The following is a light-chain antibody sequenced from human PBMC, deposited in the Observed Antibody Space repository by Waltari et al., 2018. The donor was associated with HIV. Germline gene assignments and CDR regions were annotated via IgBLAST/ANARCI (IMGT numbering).Light chain of an antibody. V-gene: IGLV3-21*02. CDR1: NIGRNS. CDR2: YDS. J-gene: IGLJ1*01. CDR3: QVCDTSNDHPYV. Sequence: SYVLTQPPSVSVAPGQTASITCGGNNIGRNSVHGYQQKPCQAPVLVVYYDSVRPSSIPERFSGSNSGNTATLTISTVEAGDEADYYCQVCDTSNDHPYVFGTGTKVTVL.